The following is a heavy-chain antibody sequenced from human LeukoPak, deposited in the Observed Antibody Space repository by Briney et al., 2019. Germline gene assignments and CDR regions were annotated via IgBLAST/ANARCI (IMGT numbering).Heavy chain of an antibody. CDR2: INHSGST. CDR3: ARPLIHDGAFDI. CDR1: GGSFSGYY. Sequence: SETLSLTCAVYGGSFSGYYWSWIRQPPGKGLEWIGEINHSGSTNYNPSLKSRVTISVDTSKNQFPLKLSSVTAADTAVYYCARPLIHDGAFDIWGQGTMVTVSS. V-gene: IGHV4-34*01. D-gene: IGHD1-1*01. J-gene: IGHJ3*02.